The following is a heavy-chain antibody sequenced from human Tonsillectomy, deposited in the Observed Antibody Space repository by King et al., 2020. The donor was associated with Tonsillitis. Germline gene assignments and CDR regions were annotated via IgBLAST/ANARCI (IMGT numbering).Heavy chain of an antibody. CDR3: TRDLGGLDAGDI. CDR2: ISSSSSAI. Sequence: VQLVESGGGLVQPGGSLRLSCAASGFTFSSYSMNWVRQAPGKGLEWVSYISSSSSAIYYADSGKGRFTISRDNAKSSLYLQMNILRTEDTAMYYCTRDLGGLDAGDIWGQGTMVTVSS. J-gene: IGHJ3*02. D-gene: IGHD5-12*01. CDR1: GFTFSSYS. V-gene: IGHV3-48*01.